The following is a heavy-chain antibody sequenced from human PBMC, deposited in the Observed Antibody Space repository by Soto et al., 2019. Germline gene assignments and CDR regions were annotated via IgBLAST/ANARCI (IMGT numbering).Heavy chain of an antibody. V-gene: IGHV3-23*01. CDR1: GFTFSSYA. J-gene: IGHJ6*02. Sequence: GGSLRLSCAASGFTFSSYAMSWVRQAPGKGLEWVSAISGSGGSTYYADSVKGRFTISRDNSKNTLYLQMNSLRAEDTAVYYCAKEGEVRGPRGYYYYGMDVWGQGTTVTVSS. CDR2: ISGSGGST. CDR3: AKEGEVRGPRGYYYYGMDV. D-gene: IGHD3-10*01.